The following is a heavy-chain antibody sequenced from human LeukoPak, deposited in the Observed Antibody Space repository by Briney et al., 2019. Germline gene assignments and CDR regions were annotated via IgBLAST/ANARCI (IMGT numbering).Heavy chain of an antibody. CDR3: ANEEWYRFDY. V-gene: IGHV3-7*03. CDR2: MDGGGSAT. J-gene: IGHJ4*02. Sequence: GGSLRLSCAASGFAFNSYWMSWVRQTPGKGLEWVATMDGGGSATYYVDSVKGRFTITRDNAKNSLFLQMNSLRAEDTALYYCANEEWYRFDYWGQGTLVAVPS. D-gene: IGHD2-8*01. CDR1: GFAFNSYW.